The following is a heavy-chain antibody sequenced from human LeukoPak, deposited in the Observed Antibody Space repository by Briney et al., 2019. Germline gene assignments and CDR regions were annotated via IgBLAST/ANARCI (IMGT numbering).Heavy chain of an antibody. V-gene: IGHV3-30-3*01. J-gene: IGHJ4*02. CDR3: ARGDDSSGYFYSYFDY. D-gene: IGHD3-22*01. CDR1: GFTFSNYD. CDR2: TSYDGSNK. Sequence: AGGSLRLSCAASGFTFSNYDMHWVRQAPGKGLEWVSFTSYDGSNKYYADSVKGRFTISRDNSKNTLDLQMNSLRTEDTAMYYCARGDDSSGYFYSYFDYWGQGTLVTVSS.